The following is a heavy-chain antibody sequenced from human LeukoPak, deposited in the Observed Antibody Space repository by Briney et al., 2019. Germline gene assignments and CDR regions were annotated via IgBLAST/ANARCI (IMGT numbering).Heavy chain of an antibody. CDR2: ISFDGSNK. Sequence: PGGSLRLSCAASGFTFTSYAMHWVRQAPGKWLEWVAVISFDGSNKYSADSVKGRFTISRDNSKNTLYLQMNSLRAEDTAVYYCARGVRGVLIYYYMDVWGKGTTVTVSS. D-gene: IGHD3-10*01. V-gene: IGHV3-30*04. CDR1: GFTFTSYA. CDR3: ARGVRGVLIYYYMDV. J-gene: IGHJ6*03.